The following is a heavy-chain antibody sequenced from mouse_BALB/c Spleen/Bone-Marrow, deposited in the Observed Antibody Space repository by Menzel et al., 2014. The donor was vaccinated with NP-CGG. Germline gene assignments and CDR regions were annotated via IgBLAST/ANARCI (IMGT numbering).Heavy chain of an antibody. J-gene: IGHJ4*01. CDR3: ARAYYVNYDAMDY. Sequence: QVQLQQPGAGLMKPRASMKISCKATGYTFSSYWIEWVKQRPGHGLEWIGEILPGSGSTNYNERFKGKATFTADTSSNTAYMQLNSLTSEDSAVYYCARAYYVNYDAMDYWGQGTSVTVSS. CDR1: GYTFSSYW. CDR2: ILPGSGST. V-gene: IGHV1-9*01. D-gene: IGHD2-10*01.